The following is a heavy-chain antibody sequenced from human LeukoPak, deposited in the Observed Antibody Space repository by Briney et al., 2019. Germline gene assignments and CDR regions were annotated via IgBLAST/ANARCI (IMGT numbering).Heavy chain of an antibody. CDR1: GITLSSHA. V-gene: IGHV3-23*01. Sequence: PGGSLRLSCATSGITLSSHAMSWVRQAPGKGLEWVSLISGSGGHTYYGDSVKGRFTISRDNSKNTFYLQMNSLRADDTAVYYCAKEGEATMRDGYNYYYYYMEVWGKGPTVTVSS. CDR2: ISGSGGHT. J-gene: IGHJ6*03. D-gene: IGHD5-24*01. CDR3: AKEGEATMRDGYNYYYYYMEV.